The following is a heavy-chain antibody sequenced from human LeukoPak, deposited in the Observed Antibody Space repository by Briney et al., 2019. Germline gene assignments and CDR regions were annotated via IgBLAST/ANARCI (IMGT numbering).Heavy chain of an antibody. CDR2: ISAYNGNT. D-gene: IGHD5-24*01. CDR1: GYTFTSYG. V-gene: IGHV1-18*01. Sequence: GASVKVSCKASGYTFTSYGISWVRQAPGQGLEWMGWISAYNGNTNYAQKLQGRVTMTTDTSTSTAYVELRSLRSDDTAVYYCARDAGDGYNPPTKNWGQGTLVTVSS. J-gene: IGHJ4*02. CDR3: ARDAGDGYNPPTKN.